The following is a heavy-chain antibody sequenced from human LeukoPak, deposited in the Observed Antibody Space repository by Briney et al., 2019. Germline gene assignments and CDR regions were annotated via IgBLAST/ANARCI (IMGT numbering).Heavy chain of an antibody. CDR2: IIPIFGTA. Sequence: SVKVSCKASGGTFSSYAISWVRQAPGQGLEWMGGIIPIFGTANYAQKFQGRVTITTDESTSAAYMELSSLRSEDTAVYYCAMGGRYCSGGSCYSSNFDYWGQGTLVTVSS. D-gene: IGHD2-15*01. J-gene: IGHJ4*02. CDR3: AMGGRYCSGGSCYSSNFDY. CDR1: GGTFSSYA. V-gene: IGHV1-69*05.